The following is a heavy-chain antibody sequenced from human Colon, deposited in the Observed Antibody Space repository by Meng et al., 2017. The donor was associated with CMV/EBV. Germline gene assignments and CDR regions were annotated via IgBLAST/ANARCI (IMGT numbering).Heavy chain of an antibody. CDR2: INPNSGGT. CDR3: ARTTRGSSWYY. D-gene: IGHD6-6*01. CDR1: GYTFTGYY. J-gene: IGHJ4*02. Sequence: ASVKVSCKASGYTFTGYYMHWVRQAPGQGLEWMGWINPNSGGTNYAQKFQGRVTISADKSISTAYLQWSSLKASDTAMYYCARTTRGSSWYYWGQGTLVTVSS. V-gene: IGHV1-2*02.